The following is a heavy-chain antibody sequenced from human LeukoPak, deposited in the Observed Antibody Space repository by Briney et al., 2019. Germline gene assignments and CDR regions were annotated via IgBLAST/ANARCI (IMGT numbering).Heavy chain of an antibody. J-gene: IGHJ4*02. CDR2: INAYNGNT. Sequence: ASVKVSCKGSGYTFTSYGMSWVRQAPGQGGEWMGWINAYNGNTNYAQKLQGRVTMTTDTSTSTAYMELRSLRSDDTPVYYCARDRPIYCSTTSCYPPPFDYWGQGTPVTVSS. V-gene: IGHV1-18*01. CDR1: GYTFTSYG. CDR3: ARDRPIYCSTTSCYPPPFDY. D-gene: IGHD2-2*01.